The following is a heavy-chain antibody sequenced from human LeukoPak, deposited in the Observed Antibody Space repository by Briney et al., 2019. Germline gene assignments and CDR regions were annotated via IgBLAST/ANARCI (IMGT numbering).Heavy chain of an antibody. V-gene: IGHV1-2*02. D-gene: IGHD6-6*01. J-gene: IGHJ4*02. CDR1: GYTFTGYY. CDR2: INPNSGAT. Sequence: ASVKVSCKTSGYTFTGYYMHWLRQAPGQGLEWLAWINPNSGATNYAPKFQGRVTMTRDTSISTAYMELSRLRSDDTAVYYCARLASSSNFDYWGQGTLVTVSS. CDR3: ARLASSSNFDY.